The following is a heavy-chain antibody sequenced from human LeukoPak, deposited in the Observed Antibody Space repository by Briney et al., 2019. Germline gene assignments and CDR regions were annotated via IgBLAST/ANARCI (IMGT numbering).Heavy chain of an antibody. CDR1: GGSLSSYY. J-gene: IGHJ4*02. V-gene: IGHV4-59*03. Sequence: SETLSLTCTVSGGSLSSYYWSSMRQPPGKGLEGIGYIYYIGCTKYNPSIKSRVTIPVDKSKNQFHLKLSSVSAADTAVYYCAIASRYGGMALDYWGRETRVTVPS. CDR2: IYYIGCT. D-gene: IGHD2-15*01. CDR3: AIASRYGGMALDY.